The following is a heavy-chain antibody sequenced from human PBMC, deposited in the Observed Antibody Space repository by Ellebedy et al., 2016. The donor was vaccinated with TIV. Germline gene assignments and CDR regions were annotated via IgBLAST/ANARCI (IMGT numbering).Heavy chain of an antibody. CDR1: GFTFSSFG. CDR3: AKRFQFTRISCFDY. CDR2: ISGSGRRT. V-gene: IGHV3-23*01. D-gene: IGHD2-15*01. Sequence: ETLSLTCEAAGFTFSSFGMSWVRQVPGKGLEWVSGISGSGRRTYNADSVKGRFNISRDNSKNMVSLHMNSLRADDTAVYYCAKRFQFTRISCFDYWGQGTLVTVSS. J-gene: IGHJ4*02.